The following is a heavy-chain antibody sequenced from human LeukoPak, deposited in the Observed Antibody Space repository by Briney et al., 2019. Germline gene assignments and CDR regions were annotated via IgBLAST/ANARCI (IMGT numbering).Heavy chain of an antibody. CDR3: ARVLEGPTFLFQH. CDR1: GYTFTSYG. J-gene: IGHJ1*01. CDR2: INPDSGGT. D-gene: IGHD3-16*01. Sequence: ASVKVSCKASGYTFTSYGISWVRQAPGQGLEWMGWINPDSGGTNYAQKFQGRVTLTRDTSISTAYMELRRLTSDDTALYYCARVLEGPTFLFQHWGQATLVSVSS. V-gene: IGHV1-2*02.